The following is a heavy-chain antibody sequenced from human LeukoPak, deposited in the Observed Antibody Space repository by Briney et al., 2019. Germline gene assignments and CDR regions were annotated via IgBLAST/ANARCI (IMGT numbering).Heavy chain of an antibody. Sequence: PSETPSLTCTVSRGSISSYYWSWVREPPGQGLGWIGYIYYSGSTNYNPSLKSRVTISVDTSKNQFSLKLSSVTAADTAVYYCARDRGYSYGYDAFDIWGQGTMVTVSS. J-gene: IGHJ3*02. V-gene: IGHV4-59*01. D-gene: IGHD5-18*01. CDR1: RGSISSYY. CDR3: ARDRGYSYGYDAFDI. CDR2: IYYSGST.